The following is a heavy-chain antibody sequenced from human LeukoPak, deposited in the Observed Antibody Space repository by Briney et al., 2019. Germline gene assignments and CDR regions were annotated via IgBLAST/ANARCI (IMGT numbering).Heavy chain of an antibody. D-gene: IGHD6-19*01. CDR1: GFTFSSYA. J-gene: IGHJ4*02. Sequence: HPGGSLRLSCAASGFTFSSYAMSWVRQAPGKGLEWISAISASGGSTYYADSVKGRFTISRDKSKNTLYLQMTSLRAEDTAVYYCAKEGSSGWYSFFDYWGPGTLVTVSS. CDR2: ISASGGST. V-gene: IGHV3-23*01. CDR3: AKEGSSGWYSFFDY.